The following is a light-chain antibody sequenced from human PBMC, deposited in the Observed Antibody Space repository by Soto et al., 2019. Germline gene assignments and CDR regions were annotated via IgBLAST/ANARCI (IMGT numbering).Light chain of an antibody. Sequence: EIVLTQPPATLSLSPGEGATVSCRASQSVSSHLAWYQQKPGQXPRXXIYGASSRATGIPDRFSGSGSGTDLTITISRLEPEDFEVYYCQQYGSSSRTFGQGTKVDIK. CDR1: QSVSSH. CDR3: QQYGSSSRT. CDR2: GAS. J-gene: IGKJ1*01. V-gene: IGKV3-20*01.